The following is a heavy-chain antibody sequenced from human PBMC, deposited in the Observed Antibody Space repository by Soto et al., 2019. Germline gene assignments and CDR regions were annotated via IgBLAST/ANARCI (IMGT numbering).Heavy chain of an antibody. V-gene: IGHV1-58*02. D-gene: IGHD6-25*01. CDR2: IVVGSGNT. J-gene: IGHJ4*02. CDR3: AAVTDMIPGSGGY. Sequence: VKVSCKASGFTFTSSAMQWVRQARGQRLEWIGWIVVGSGNTNYAQKFQERVTITRDMSTSTAYMELSSLRSGDTAVYYCAAVTDMIPGSGGYWGQGTLVTVSS. CDR1: GFTFTSSA.